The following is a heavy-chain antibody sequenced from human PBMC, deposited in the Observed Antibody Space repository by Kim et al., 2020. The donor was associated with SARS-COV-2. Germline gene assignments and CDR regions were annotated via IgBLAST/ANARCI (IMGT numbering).Heavy chain of an antibody. V-gene: IGHV4-39*01. CDR1: GGSISSSSYY. Sequence: SETLSLTCTVSGGSISSSSYYWGWIRQPPGKGLEWIGSIYYSGSTYYNPSLKSRVTISVDTSKNQFSLKLSSVTAADTAVYYCAGEMATILSYDYGVDVWGRGAAVTVSS. CDR3: AGEMATILSYDYGVDV. J-gene: IGHJ6*02. CDR2: IYYSGST. D-gene: IGHD5-12*01.